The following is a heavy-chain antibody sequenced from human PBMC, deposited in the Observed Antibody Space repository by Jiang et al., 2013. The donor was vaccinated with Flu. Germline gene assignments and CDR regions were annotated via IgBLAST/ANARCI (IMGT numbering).Heavy chain of an antibody. CDR3: AINGIAVAGTFRRFHDY. CDR2: IIPIFGTA. J-gene: IGHJ4*02. D-gene: IGHD6-19*01. V-gene: IGHV1-69*06. CDR1: GYTFTSYG. Sequence: GAEVKKPGASVKVSCKASGYTFTSYGISWVRQAPGQGLEWMGGIIPIFGTANYAQKFQGRVTITADKSTSTAYMELSSLRSEDTAVYYCAINGIAVAGTFRRFHDYWGQGTLVTVSS.